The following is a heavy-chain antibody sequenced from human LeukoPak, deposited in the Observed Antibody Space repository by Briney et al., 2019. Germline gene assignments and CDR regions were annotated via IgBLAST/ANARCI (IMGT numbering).Heavy chain of an antibody. J-gene: IGHJ6*03. CDR3: ARVKVDTVTTSKQHFYYSYYYIDV. V-gene: IGHV1-2*02. CDR1: GYTFTSYD. Sequence: GASVKVSCKASGYTFTSYDINWVRQAPGQGLEWMGWINPSSGDTNYAQKFQGRVTMTRDTSISTAYMELIRLRSDDTAVYYCARVKVDTVTTSKQHFYYSYYYIDVWDKGTTVTVSS. D-gene: IGHD4-17*01. CDR2: INPSSGDT.